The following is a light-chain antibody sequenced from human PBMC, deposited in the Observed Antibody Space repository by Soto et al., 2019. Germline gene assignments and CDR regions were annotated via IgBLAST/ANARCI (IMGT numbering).Light chain of an antibody. CDR2: DVN. CDR3: SSYTSINTVV. CDR1: SSDVGRYDY. Sequence: QSALTQPASVSGSPGQSITISCTGTSSDVGRYDYVSWYQQNPGKAPKLMIYDVNHRPSGISNRFSGSKSGNTASLTISGLQAEDEADYYCSSYTSINTVVFGGGTKVTVL. J-gene: IGLJ2*01. V-gene: IGLV2-14*01.